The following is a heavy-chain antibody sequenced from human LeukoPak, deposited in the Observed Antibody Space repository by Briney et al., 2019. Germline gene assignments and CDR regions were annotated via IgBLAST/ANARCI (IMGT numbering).Heavy chain of an antibody. CDR3: GKVARFRFSATNIFDS. D-gene: IGHD3-3*01. CDR2: INPEDGET. V-gene: IGHV1-69-2*01. CDR1: GYTFTDYY. J-gene: IGHJ4*02. Sequence: ASVTISCKASGYTFTDYYIHWVQQAPGKGLEWMGRINPEDGETVYAESFQDRVTITADTSIATGNMELSSLRSEDTAVYFCGKVARFRFSATNIFDSWGQGTLVTVSS.